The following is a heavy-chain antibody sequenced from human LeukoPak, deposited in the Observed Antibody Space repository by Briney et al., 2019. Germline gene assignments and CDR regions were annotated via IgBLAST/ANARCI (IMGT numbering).Heavy chain of an antibody. J-gene: IGHJ4*02. D-gene: IGHD5-12*01. CDR3: AAALGDSGYRYYFDY. CDR1: GYTFTSYG. V-gene: IGHV1-18*01. Sequence: GASVKVSCKASGYTFTSYGIIWVRQAPGQGLEWMGWISAYNGNTDYAQKLQGRVTMTTDTSTSTAYMELRSLRPDDTAVYYCAAALGDSGYRYYFDYWGQGTLVTVSS. CDR2: ISAYNGNT.